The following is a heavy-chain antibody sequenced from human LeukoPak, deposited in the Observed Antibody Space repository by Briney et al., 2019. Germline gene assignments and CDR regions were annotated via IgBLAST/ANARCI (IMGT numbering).Heavy chain of an antibody. CDR2: IRYDGGNK. CDR3: ARGSGDYPPFFDY. D-gene: IGHD4-17*01. CDR1: GLTFSNYV. V-gene: IGHV3-33*08. J-gene: IGHJ4*02. Sequence: PGGPLRLSCGASGLTFSNYVMHWVRRSPGKGLEGGAVIRYDGGNKYYADSVKGQFTISKYNSKNPLYLQMNSLRAENTAVYHCARGSGDYPPFFDYCGQGALVTVSS.